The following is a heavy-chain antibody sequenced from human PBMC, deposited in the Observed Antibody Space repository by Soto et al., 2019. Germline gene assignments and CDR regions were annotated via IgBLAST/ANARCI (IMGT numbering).Heavy chain of an antibody. J-gene: IGHJ5*02. CDR1: GFTFSDYY. V-gene: IGHV3-11*05. CDR3: ARDHYGPGWFGP. Sequence: GGSLRLSCAASGFTFSDYYMNWIRQAPGKGLEWVSYISSSSSYTNYADSVKGRFTISRDNAKNSLYLQMNSLRAEDTAVYYRARDHYGPGWFGPWGQGTLVTVSS. CDR2: ISSSSSYT. D-gene: IGHD3-10*01.